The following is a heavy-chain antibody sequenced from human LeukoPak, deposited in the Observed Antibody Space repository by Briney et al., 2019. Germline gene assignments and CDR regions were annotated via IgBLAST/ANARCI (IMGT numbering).Heavy chain of an antibody. CDR3: ARGGGWDQLLCHF. Sequence: GGSLRLSCAASGFSLGDYWMNWARQAPGKGLEWLATIKQDGSETHYVDSMKGRLSISRDNAKHSLYLQINGLRAEDTAVYYCARGGGWDQLLCHFWGQGTLVTVSS. CDR2: IKQDGSET. J-gene: IGHJ4*02. D-gene: IGHD2-2*01. CDR1: GFSLGDYW. V-gene: IGHV3-7*01.